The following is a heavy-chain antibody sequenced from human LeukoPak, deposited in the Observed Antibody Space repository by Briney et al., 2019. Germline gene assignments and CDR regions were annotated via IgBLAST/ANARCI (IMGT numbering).Heavy chain of an antibody. Sequence: SEALSLTCTVSGGSLSGYYWSWIRQPPGKGLEWIGYIYTSGSTNYSPSLKSRVTISVDTSKNQFSLKLSSVTAADTAVYYCARHGDGDYDFFDYWGQGILVTVSS. J-gene: IGHJ4*02. CDR3: ARHGDGDYDFFDY. CDR2: IYTSGST. D-gene: IGHD5-12*01. V-gene: IGHV4-4*09. CDR1: GGSLSGYY.